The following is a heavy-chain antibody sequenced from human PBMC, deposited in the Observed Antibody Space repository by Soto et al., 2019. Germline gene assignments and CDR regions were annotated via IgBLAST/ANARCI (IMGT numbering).Heavy chain of an antibody. D-gene: IGHD3-16*01. J-gene: IGHJ6*02. CDR2: IRPYSGNT. Sequence: QVQLVQSGDEVRKPGSSVKVSCKACGYIFVICGIAWVRQARGRGLEWMGWIRPYSGNTHYASKVQGRLTMTTDTSTSTAYMDLGSLTSDETAVYYCAMVDNYVTPTPQDGWGQGTTVTVSS. V-gene: IGHV1-18*01. CDR3: AMVDNYVTPTPQDG. CDR1: GYIFVICG.